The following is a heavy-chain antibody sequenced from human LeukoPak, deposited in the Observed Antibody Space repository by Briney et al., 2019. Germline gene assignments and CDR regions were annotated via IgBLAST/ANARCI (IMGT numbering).Heavy chain of an antibody. CDR2: IDLSGRS. CDR1: GGSFSGYY. D-gene: IGHD3-3*01. J-gene: IGHJ5*02. V-gene: IGHV4-34*01. Sequence: SETLSLTGGLYGGSFSGYYWSWFGQPPGKGLDWMGEIDLSGRSNDNPSLKRRVTISVDTSTNQFSLRLGSVTTAETALYFCARRSSPGRQAFRFLEWPPGGQGTLVTVSS. CDR3: ARRSSPGRQAFRFLEWPP.